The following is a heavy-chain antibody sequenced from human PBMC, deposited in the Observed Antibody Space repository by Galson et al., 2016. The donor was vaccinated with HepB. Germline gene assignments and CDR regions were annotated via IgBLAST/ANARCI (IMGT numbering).Heavy chain of an antibody. J-gene: IGHJ6*02. V-gene: IGHV1-46*01. Sequence: SVKVSCKASGYRFTSNNLRWVRQAPGQGLELMGTLNPSDGDTDYAQKFRGRVTLTRDTSTSTFHRELVRLRSDDTALYFRPRAQSSSSAWSAMDVWGQGTTVTVSS. D-gene: IGHD6-6*01. CDR3: PRAQSSSSAWSAMDV. CDR1: GYRFTSNN. CDR2: LNPSDGDT.